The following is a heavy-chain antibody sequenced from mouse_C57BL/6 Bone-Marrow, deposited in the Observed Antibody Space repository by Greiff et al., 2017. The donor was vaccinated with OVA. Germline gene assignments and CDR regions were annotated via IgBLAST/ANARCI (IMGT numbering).Heavy chain of an antibody. CDR1: GYTFTNYW. CDR2: IYPGGGYT. Sequence: QVQLQQSGAELVRPGTSVKMSCKASGYTFTNYWIGWAKQRPGHGLEWIGDIYPGGGYTNYNEKFKGKATLTADNSSSTAYMQFSSLTSEDSAIYYCARWRTGYFDVWGTGTTVTVYS. CDR3: ARWRTGYFDV. J-gene: IGHJ1*03. V-gene: IGHV1-63*01.